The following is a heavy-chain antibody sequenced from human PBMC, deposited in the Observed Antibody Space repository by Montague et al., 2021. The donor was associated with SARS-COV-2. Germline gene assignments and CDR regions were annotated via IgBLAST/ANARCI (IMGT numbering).Heavy chain of an antibody. CDR3: VRLWDFYGSGSYKNSWFDP. J-gene: IGHJ5*02. V-gene: IGHV4-39*02. CDR1: GASISRSDYY. Sequence: SETLSLTCNVSGASISRSDYYWAWIRQPPGKGLELIGSIHYIGNTYYNPSLESRVTISVDTSENHFSLKLSSVTAADTAVYYCVRLWDFYGSGSYKNSWFDPWGQGTRVTVSS. CDR2: IHYIGNT. D-gene: IGHD3-10*01.